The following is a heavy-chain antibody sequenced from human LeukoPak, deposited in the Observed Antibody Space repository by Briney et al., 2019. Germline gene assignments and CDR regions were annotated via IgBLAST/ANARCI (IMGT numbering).Heavy chain of an antibody. CDR3: ARDNDPYGSGSFDY. J-gene: IGHJ4*02. D-gene: IGHD3-10*01. V-gene: IGHV4-4*07. Sequence: ASETLSLTCTVSGGSISSNYWSWIRQAAGKGLEWIGRIYTSGSTNNNPSLKSRVTMSVDTSKNQFSLKLTSVTAADTAVYYCARDNDPYGSGSFDYWGQGTLVTVSS. CDR2: IYTSGST. CDR1: GGSISSNY.